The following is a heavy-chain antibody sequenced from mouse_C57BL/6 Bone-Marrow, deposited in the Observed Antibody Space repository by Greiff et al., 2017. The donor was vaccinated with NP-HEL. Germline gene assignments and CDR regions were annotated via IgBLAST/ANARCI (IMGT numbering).Heavy chain of an antibody. D-gene: IGHD2-3*01. Sequence: QLVESGGDLVKPGGSLKLSCAASGFTFSSYGMSWVRQTPDKRLEWVATISSGGSYTYYPDSVKGRFTISRDNAKNTLYLQMSSLKSEDTAMYYCASQEGYYWFAYWGQGTLVTVSA. CDR2: ISSGGSYT. CDR1: GFTFSSYG. CDR3: ASQEGYYWFAY. J-gene: IGHJ3*01. V-gene: IGHV5-6*01.